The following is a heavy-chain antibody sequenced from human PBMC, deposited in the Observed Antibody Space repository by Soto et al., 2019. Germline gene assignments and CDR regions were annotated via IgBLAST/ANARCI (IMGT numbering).Heavy chain of an antibody. D-gene: IGHD2-15*01. CDR1: GASINTADSY. J-gene: IGHJ4*02. CDR2: ISFEEIT. CDR3: TCSPLEVDLIDH. Sequence: QVQLQESGPGLVKASQTLSLTCSVFGASINTADSYWSWVRKSAGKGLVWLRCISFEEITYYTPSLKSRVSISMDASKNEFSLELRCVTASDTAVYYCTCSPLEVDLIDHWGQGTLVTVSS. V-gene: IGHV4-30-4*01.